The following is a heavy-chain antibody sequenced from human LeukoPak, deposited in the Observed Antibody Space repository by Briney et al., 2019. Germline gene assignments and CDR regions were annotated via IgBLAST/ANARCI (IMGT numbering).Heavy chain of an antibody. CDR1: GYSISSGYY. CDR2: IYHSGST. J-gene: IGHJ5*02. D-gene: IGHD3-16*01. Sequence: SETLSLTCAVSGYSISSGYYWGWIRQPPGKGLEWIGSIYHSGSTYYNPSLKSRVTISVDTSKNQFSLKLSSVTAADTAVYYRASGGYAMYNWFDPWGQGTLVTVSS. V-gene: IGHV4-38-2*01. CDR3: ASGGYAMYNWFDP.